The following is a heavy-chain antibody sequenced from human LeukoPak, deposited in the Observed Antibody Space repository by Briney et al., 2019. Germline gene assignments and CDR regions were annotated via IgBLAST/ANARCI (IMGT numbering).Heavy chain of an antibody. D-gene: IGHD1-26*01. V-gene: IGHV1-18*01. CDR3: ARVLSNSGSYFLQKYYFDY. CDR1: GYTFTSYG. J-gene: IGHJ4*02. Sequence: ASVKVFCKASGYTFTSYGISWVRQAPGQGLEWMGWISAYNGNTNYAQKLQGRVTMTTDTSTSTAYMELRSLRSDDTAVYYCARVLSNSGSYFLQKYYFDYWGQGTLVTVSS. CDR2: ISAYNGNT.